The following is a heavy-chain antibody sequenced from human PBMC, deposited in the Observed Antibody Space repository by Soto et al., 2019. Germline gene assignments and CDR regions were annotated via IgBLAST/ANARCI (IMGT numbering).Heavy chain of an antibody. V-gene: IGHV4-31*03. Sequence: QVQLQESGPGLVKPSQTLSLTCTVSGGSISSGGYYWSWIRQHPGKGLEWFGYIYYSGSTYYNPSLRSRVSISLHTSKYQFSLKLSSVTAADTAVHYCSRSPQATVTTSDYWGQGTLVTVSS. CDR3: SRSPQATVTTSDY. J-gene: IGHJ4*02. CDR2: IYYSGST. CDR1: GGSISSGGYY. D-gene: IGHD4-17*01.